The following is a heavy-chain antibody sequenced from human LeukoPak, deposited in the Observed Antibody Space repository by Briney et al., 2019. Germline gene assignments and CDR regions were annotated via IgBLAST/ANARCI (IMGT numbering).Heavy chain of an antibody. V-gene: IGHV4-39*07. J-gene: IGHJ3*02. CDR1: GGSISSSSYY. D-gene: IGHD6-19*01. CDR2: IYYSGST. Sequence: PSETLSLTCTVSGGSISSSSYYWGWIRQPPGKGLEWIGSIYYSGSTYYNPSLKSRVTISVDTSKHQFSLKLSSVPAADTAVYYCARDAPYSSGWYEEDLGAFDIWGQGTMVTVSS. CDR3: ARDAPYSSGWYEEDLGAFDI.